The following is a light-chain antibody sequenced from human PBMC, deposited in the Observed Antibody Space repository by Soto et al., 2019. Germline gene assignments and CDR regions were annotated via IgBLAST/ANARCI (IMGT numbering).Light chain of an antibody. CDR2: GAS. Sequence: EVVMTQSPATLSVSPGERVTLSCRSSQSVADNLAWFQQKPGQAPRILIYGASSRATGIPDRLSGSGSGTDLNLTISRLEPEDFAVYYCQQYGSSPITCGQGTRLEIK. V-gene: IGKV3-20*01. J-gene: IGKJ5*01. CDR3: QQYGSSPIT. CDR1: QSVADN.